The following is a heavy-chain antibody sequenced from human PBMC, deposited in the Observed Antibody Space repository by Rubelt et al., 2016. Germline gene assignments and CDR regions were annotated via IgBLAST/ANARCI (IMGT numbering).Heavy chain of an antibody. Sequence: QVQLVQSGAEVKKPGASVKDSCKASGYTFTSYGISWVRQAPGQGLEWMGWISAYNGNTNYAKKLQGRVTITRDTSESTAYMELSSLRSEDTAGYYCARARGRGSQPKEGNWFDPWGQGTLVTVSS. J-gene: IGHJ5*02. CDR3: ARARGRGSQPKEGNWFDP. D-gene: IGHD3-16*01. V-gene: IGHV1-18*01. CDR2: ISAYNGNT. CDR1: GYTFTSYG.